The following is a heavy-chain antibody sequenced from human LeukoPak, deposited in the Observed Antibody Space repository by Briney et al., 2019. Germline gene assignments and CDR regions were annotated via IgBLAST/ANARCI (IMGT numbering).Heavy chain of an antibody. CDR3: ARGTWSSSIDY. D-gene: IGHD6-6*01. V-gene: IGHV4-30-4*01. CDR1: GGSISSGYYY. J-gene: IGHJ4*02. Sequence: SQTLSLTCTVSGGSISSGYYYWSWIRQPPGKGLEYIGYIYYGGTYYNPSLKSRVTISVDTSKNQFSLKLSSVTAADTAVYYCARGTWSSSIDYWGQGTLVTVSS. CDR2: IYYGGT.